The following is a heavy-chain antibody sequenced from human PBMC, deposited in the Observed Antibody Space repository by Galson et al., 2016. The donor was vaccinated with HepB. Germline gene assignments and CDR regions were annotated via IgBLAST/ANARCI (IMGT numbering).Heavy chain of an antibody. V-gene: IGHV4-59*12. CDR2: IYYSGST. J-gene: IGHJ4*02. D-gene: IGHD2-15*01. Sequence: SETLSLTCTVSGGSISHFYWSWIRQPPGKGLEWIGYIYYSGSTKYNPSLKSRVTISVDSSKNQFSLRLNSMTAADTAVYYCARDADTSGHASWNDNWGQGTLVAVSS. CDR1: GGSISHFY. CDR3: ARDADTSGHASWNDN.